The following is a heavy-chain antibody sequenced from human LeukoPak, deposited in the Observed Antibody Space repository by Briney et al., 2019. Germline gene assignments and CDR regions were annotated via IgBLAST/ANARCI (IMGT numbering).Heavy chain of an antibody. J-gene: IGHJ4*02. D-gene: IGHD3-16*01. CDR2: IKQDGSDK. CDR3: AREGGLSY. Sequence: GGSLRLSCAASGFTLSAYWMSWVRQAPGKGLEWVANIKQDGSDKHYVDSVKGRFTISRDNAKNSLYLEMSSLRDEDTAVYYCAREGGLSYWGQGTLVTVSS. CDR1: GFTLSAYW. V-gene: IGHV3-7*01.